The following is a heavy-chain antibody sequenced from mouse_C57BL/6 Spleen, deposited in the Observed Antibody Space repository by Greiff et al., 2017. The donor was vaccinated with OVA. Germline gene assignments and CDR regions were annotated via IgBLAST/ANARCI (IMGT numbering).Heavy chain of an antibody. V-gene: IGHV1-69*01. Sequence: QVQLQQPGAELVMPGASVKLSCKASGYTFTSYWMHWVKKRPGQGLEWIGEIDPSDSYTNYNQKFKGKSTLTVDKSSSTAYMQLSSLTSEDSAVYYCAIITTAPYWYFDVWGTGTTVTVSS. J-gene: IGHJ1*03. CDR1: GYTFTSYW. CDR3: AIITTAPYWYFDV. D-gene: IGHD1-2*01. CDR2: IDPSDSYT.